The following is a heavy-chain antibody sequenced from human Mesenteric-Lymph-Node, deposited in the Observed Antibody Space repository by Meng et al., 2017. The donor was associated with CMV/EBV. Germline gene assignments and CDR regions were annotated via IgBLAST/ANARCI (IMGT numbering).Heavy chain of an antibody. Sequence: GESLMISCAASGFTFSNAWMSWVRQAPGKGLEWVGRIKSKTDGGTTDYAAPVKGRFTISRDDSKNTLYLQMNSLKTEDTAVYYCTTDPLPYYDFWSGYPIGGYWGQGTLVTVSS. D-gene: IGHD3-3*01. J-gene: IGHJ4*02. CDR2: IKSKTDGGTT. CDR3: TTDPLPYYDFWSGYPIGGY. V-gene: IGHV3-15*01. CDR1: GFTFSNAW.